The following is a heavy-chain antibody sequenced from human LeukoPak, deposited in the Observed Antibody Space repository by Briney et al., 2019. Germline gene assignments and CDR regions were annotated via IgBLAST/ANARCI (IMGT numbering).Heavy chain of an antibody. V-gene: IGHV3-23*01. D-gene: IGHD3-22*01. CDR1: GFTFSSYG. J-gene: IGHJ4*02. CDR2: ISGSGGST. CDR3: AKEPRTMYYYDSSGSLDY. Sequence: GGSLRLSCAASGFTFSSYGMSCVRQAPGKVLEWVSAISGSGGSTYYADSVKGRFTISRDNSKNTLYLQMNSLRAEDTAVYYCAKEPRTMYYYDSSGSLDYWGQGTLVTVSS.